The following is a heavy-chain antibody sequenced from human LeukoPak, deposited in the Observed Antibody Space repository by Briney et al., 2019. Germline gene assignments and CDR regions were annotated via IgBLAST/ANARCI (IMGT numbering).Heavy chain of an antibody. CDR1: GFTVSSNS. CDR3: ARDFRRSGYDRGSDAFDI. Sequence: GGSLRLSCTVSGFTVSSNSMSWVRQAPGKGLEWVSSISSSSSYIYYADSVKGRFTISRDNAKNSLYLQMNSLRAEDTAVYYCARDFRRSGYDRGSDAFDIWGQGTMVTVSS. J-gene: IGHJ3*02. CDR2: ISSSSSYI. D-gene: IGHD5-12*01. V-gene: IGHV3-21*01.